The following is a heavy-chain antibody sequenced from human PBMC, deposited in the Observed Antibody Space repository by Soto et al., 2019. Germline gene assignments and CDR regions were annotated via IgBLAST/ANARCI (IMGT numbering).Heavy chain of an antibody. J-gene: IGHJ4*02. CDR1: GFDFSGSE. D-gene: IGHD2-21*01. CDR3: AKVAPFILGSPF. Sequence: EVQLVESGGALVQPGGSPRLSCTASGFDFSGSEMNWFRQAPGKGLEWVAYITGSGGVMFHADSVKGRFSISRDNAKNSLFLEMSDLTADDTGVYYCAKVAPFILGSPFWGQGTLVTVSS. CDR2: ITGSGGVM. V-gene: IGHV3-48*03.